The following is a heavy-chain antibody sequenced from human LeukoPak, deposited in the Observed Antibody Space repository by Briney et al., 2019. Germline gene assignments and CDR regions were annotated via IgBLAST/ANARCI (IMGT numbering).Heavy chain of an antibody. CDR1: GGSFSGYY. Sequence: PSETLSLTCTVYGGSFSGYYWSWIRQPPGKGLEWIEEINHSGSTNYNPSLKSRVTISVDTSKNQFSLKLSSVTAADTAVYYCAGTYGSGSFQFDPWGQGTLVTVSS. CDR3: AGTYGSGSFQFDP. D-gene: IGHD3-10*01. J-gene: IGHJ5*02. V-gene: IGHV4-34*01. CDR2: INHSGST.